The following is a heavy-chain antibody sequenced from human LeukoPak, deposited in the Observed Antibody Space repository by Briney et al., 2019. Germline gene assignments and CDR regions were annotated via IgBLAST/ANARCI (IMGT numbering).Heavy chain of an antibody. CDR2: ISYDGSNK. V-gene: IGHV3-30-3*01. Sequence: PGGSLRLSCAASGFTFSSYAMHWVRQAPGKGLEWVAVISYDGSNKYYADSVKGRFTISRDNSKNTLYLQMNSLRAEDTAVYYCARDREGYCSSTSCPSGAFDIWGQGTMVTVSS. D-gene: IGHD2-2*01. CDR3: ARDREGYCSSTSCPSGAFDI. J-gene: IGHJ3*02. CDR1: GFTFSSYA.